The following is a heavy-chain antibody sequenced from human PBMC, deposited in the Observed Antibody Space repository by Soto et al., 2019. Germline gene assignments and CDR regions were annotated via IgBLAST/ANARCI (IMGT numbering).Heavy chain of an antibody. D-gene: IGHD6-13*01. Sequence: QVQLVESGGGVVQPGRSLRLSCAASGFTFSSYGMHWVHQAPGKGLEWVAVISYDGSNKYYADSVKGRFTISRDNSKNTLYLQMNSLRAEDTAVYYCAIQGIAAAGTRFDPWGQGTLVTVSS. V-gene: IGHV3-30*03. CDR1: GFTFSSYG. J-gene: IGHJ5*02. CDR2: ISYDGSNK. CDR3: AIQGIAAAGTRFDP.